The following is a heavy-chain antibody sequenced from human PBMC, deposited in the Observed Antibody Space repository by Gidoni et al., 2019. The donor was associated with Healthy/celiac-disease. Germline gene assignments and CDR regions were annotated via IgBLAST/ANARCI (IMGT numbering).Heavy chain of an antibody. V-gene: IGHV4-31*03. CDR1: VGSTSSGGYY. J-gene: IGHJ6*02. CDR3: ARFDYYYYGMDV. CDR2: TYYSGST. Sequence: QVQLQESGPGLVKPSQTLSPTCTVSVGSTSSGGYYWSWLRQHPGKGLEWVGYTYYSGSTYYNPSLKSRVTISVDTSKNQFSLKLSSVTAADTAVYCCARFDYYYYGMDVWGQGTTVTVSS.